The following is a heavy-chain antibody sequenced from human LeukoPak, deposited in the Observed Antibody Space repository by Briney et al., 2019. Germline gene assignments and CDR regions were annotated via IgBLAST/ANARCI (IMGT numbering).Heavy chain of an antibody. CDR3: ARGPDYGDRLDYFDY. CDR1: GFTFTRHW. V-gene: IGHV3-7*01. CDR2: VKKDGNQ. J-gene: IGHJ4*02. D-gene: IGHD4-17*01. Sequence: GGSLRLSCAASGFTFTRHWMGWVRQAPGKGLKWVASVKKDGNQYSVDSVKGRFIISRDNARNSLSLQMSSLRVEDTAIYFCARGPDYGDRLDYFDYWGQGTLVTVSS.